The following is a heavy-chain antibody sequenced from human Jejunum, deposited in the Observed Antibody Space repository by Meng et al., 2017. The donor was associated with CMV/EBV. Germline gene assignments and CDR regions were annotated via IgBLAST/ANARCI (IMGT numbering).Heavy chain of an antibody. V-gene: IGHV4-30-4*08. CDR2: IFCGGYT. CDR1: GDSF. CDR3: ARAPHYTDITGYYYPYYVDY. D-gene: IGHD3-9*01. Sequence: GDSFWGSFRQTPGKGLEWIRYIFCGGYTYYNPSLDARVTSPEGAAKHQHSLQVTSVTAADTAVYYGARAPHYTDITGYYYPYYVDYWGQGTLVTVSS. J-gene: IGHJ4*02.